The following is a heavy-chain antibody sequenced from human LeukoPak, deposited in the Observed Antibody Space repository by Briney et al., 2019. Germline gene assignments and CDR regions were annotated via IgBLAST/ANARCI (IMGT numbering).Heavy chain of an antibody. CDR1: GFTVSSTH. CDR2: IYSGGST. D-gene: IGHD6-13*01. V-gene: IGHV3-66*02. Sequence: PGGSLRLSCAASGFTVSSTHMSWVRQAPGKGLQWVSVIYSGGSTFYADSVKGRFTISRDNSKNTLSLQMNSLRAEDTAVYYCARDSNYDFWGQGTLVTVSS. J-gene: IGHJ4*02. CDR3: ARDSNYDF.